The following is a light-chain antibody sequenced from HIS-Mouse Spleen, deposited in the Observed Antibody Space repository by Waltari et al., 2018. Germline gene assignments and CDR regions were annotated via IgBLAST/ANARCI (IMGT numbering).Light chain of an antibody. CDR2: EVS. CDR3: SSYTSSSTLV. J-gene: IGLJ3*02. CDR1: SSDVGGYNH. Sequence: QSALTQPAPVSGSPGQSITISCTGTSSDVGGYNHVPWYQQHPGKAPKFMIYEVSNRPSGVSNRFSGSKSGNTASLTISGLQAEDEADYYCSSYTSSSTLVFGGGTKLTVL. V-gene: IGLV2-14*01.